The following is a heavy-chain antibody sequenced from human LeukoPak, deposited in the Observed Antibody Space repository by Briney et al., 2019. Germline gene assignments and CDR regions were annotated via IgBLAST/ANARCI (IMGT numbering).Heavy chain of an antibody. V-gene: IGHV3-11*01. CDR2: ISSSGSTI. CDR1: GFTFSDYY. CDR3: ARESSSAPNWFDP. J-gene: IGHJ5*02. Sequence: GGSLRLSCAASGFTFSDYYMSWIRQAPGKGLEWVSYISSSGSTIYYADSVKGRSTISRDNAKNSLYLQMNSLRAEDTAVYYCARESSSAPNWFDPWGQGTLVTVSS. D-gene: IGHD6-6*01.